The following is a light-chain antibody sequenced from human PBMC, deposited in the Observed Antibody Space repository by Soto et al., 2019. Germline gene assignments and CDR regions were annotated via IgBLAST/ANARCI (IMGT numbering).Light chain of an antibody. J-gene: IGKJ1*01. Sequence: DIQMTQSPSNLSGSVGDRVTITCRASQTISSWLAWYQQKPGKAPKLLIYKASTLKSGVPSRFSGSGSGTEFTLTISSLQPEDFASYYCLQDYGDSWTFGRGTKVDIK. CDR3: LQDYGDSWT. CDR2: KAS. CDR1: QTISSW. V-gene: IGKV1-5*03.